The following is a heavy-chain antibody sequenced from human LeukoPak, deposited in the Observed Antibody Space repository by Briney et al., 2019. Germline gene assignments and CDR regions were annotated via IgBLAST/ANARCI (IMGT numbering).Heavy chain of an antibody. D-gene: IGHD3-10*01. CDR3: TTGIRGD. J-gene: IGHJ4*02. CDR1: GLTVTNAW. V-gene: IGHV3-15*07. CDR2: IASKTDGGAT. Sequence: MPGGSLRLSCSASGLTVTNAWMNWVRQAPGEGLDWVGRIASKTDGGATDYAAPVKGRFTISRDDSKNTLNLRMNSLKTEDTAVYYCTTGIRGDWGQGTLVTVSS.